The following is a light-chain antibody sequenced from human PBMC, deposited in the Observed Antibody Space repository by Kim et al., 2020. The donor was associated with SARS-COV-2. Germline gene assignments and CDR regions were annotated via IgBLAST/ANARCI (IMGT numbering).Light chain of an antibody. CDR3: QAWDSSTVV. CDR2: QDS. J-gene: IGLJ2*01. V-gene: IGLV3-1*01. CDR1: KLGDKY. Sequence: SYELTQPPSVSVSPGQTASITCSGDKLGDKYACWYQQKPGQSPVVVIHQDSKRPSGIPERFSGSNSGNTATLTISGTQAMDEADYYYQAWDSSTVVFGGG.